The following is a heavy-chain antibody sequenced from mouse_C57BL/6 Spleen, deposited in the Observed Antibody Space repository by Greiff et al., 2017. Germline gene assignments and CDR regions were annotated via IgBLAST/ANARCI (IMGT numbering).Heavy chain of an antibody. CDR3: AMGYGNYVGYFDV. V-gene: IGHV1-74*01. CDR1: GYTFTSYW. Sequence: QVQLQQPGAELVKPGASVKVSCKASGYTFTSYWMHWVKQRPGQGLEWIGRIHPSDSDTNYNQKFKGKATLTVDKSSSTAYMQLSSLTSEDSEVYYCAMGYGNYVGYFDVWGTGTTVTVSS. J-gene: IGHJ1*03. D-gene: IGHD2-1*01. CDR2: IHPSDSDT.